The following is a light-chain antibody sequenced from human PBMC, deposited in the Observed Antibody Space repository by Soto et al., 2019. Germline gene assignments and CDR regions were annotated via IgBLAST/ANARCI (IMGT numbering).Light chain of an antibody. Sequence: EIVLTQSPGTLSLSPGERATLSCRASQSVSSSYLAWYQQKPGQAPRLLIYGASNRATGIPDRFSVSASGTDFPLTISRLEPEDFAVYYWQHYGTSALFGPGTKVDIK. J-gene: IGKJ3*01. CDR3: QHYGTSAL. CDR1: QSVSSSY. V-gene: IGKV3-20*01. CDR2: GAS.